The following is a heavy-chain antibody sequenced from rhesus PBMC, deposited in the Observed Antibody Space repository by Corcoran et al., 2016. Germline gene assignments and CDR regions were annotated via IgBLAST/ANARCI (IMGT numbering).Heavy chain of an antibody. J-gene: IGHJ4*01. CDR3: ARWLSN. CDR1: GGSISDSYR. Sequence: QVQLQESGPGVVKPLETLSLTCAVSGGSISDSYRWSWIRQPPGKGLEWIGYIDGSSTSTNDNPSLKSRFTISKDTSKNQFSLKLGSVTAADTAVYYCARWLSNWGQGVLVTVSS. D-gene: IGHD2-33*01. V-gene: IGHV4S10*01. CDR2: IDGSSTST.